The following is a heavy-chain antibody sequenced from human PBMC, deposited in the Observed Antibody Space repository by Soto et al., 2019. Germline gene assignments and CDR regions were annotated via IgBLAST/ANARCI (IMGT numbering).Heavy chain of an antibody. Sequence: SETLSLTCAVYGGSFSGYYWSWIRQPPGKGLEWIGEINHSGSTNYNPSLKSRVTISVDTSKNQFSLKLSSVTAADTVFYYCARGPRRYYFDSWGQETRVTVSS. D-gene: IGHD4-17*01. CDR2: INHSGST. CDR3: ARGPRRYYFDS. J-gene: IGHJ4*02. V-gene: IGHV4-34*01. CDR1: GGSFSGYY.